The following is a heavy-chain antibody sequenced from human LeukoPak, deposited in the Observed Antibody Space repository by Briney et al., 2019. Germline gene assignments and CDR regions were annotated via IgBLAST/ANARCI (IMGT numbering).Heavy chain of an antibody. CDR1: GVSMTGYY. J-gene: IGHJ4*01. CDR3: ATRPADGSWYGVFDF. V-gene: IGHV4-59*01. Sequence: TSETLSLICSVSGVSMTGYYWSWIRQAPGKAPEWIGYIYSSGSTNYNPSLNSQVTMSLDASKNQFSLKLTFVTAADTAVYYCATRPADGSWYGVFDFWSRGTLVTVSS. CDR2: IYSSGST. D-gene: IGHD3-10*01.